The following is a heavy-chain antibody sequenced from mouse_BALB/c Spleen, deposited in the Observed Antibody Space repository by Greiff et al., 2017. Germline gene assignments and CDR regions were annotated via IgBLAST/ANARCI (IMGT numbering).Heavy chain of an antibody. J-gene: IGHJ3*01. CDR3: ARARATAY. CDR2: IWAGGST. D-gene: IGHD3-1*01. V-gene: IGHV2-9*02. CDR1: GFSLTSYG. Sequence: VQRVESGPGLVAPSQSLSITCTVSGFSLTSYGVHWVRQPPGKGLEWLGVIWAGGSTNYNSALMSRLSISKDNSKSQVFLKMNSLQTDDTAMYYCARARATAYWGQGTLVTVSA.